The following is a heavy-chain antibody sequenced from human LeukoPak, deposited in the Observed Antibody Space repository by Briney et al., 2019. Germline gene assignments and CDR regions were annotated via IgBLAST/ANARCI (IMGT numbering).Heavy chain of an antibody. Sequence: ASVKVPCKSSGYTHTTYYMHGVRQPPAQGLEGVEIVEPSRGSTSYAQKFQARVPITRDPSTSTVYMELRSLRSVDAAIYSCARVLGANRYGSIDQWGEGTLVTVSS. CDR3: ARVLGANRYGSIDQ. D-gene: IGHD5-18*01. CDR1: GYTHTTYY. V-gene: IGHV1-46*01. CDR2: VEPSRGST. J-gene: IGHJ4*02.